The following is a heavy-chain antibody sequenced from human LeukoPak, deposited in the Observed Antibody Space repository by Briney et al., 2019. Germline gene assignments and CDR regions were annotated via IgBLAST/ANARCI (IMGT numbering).Heavy chain of an antibody. V-gene: IGHV1-69*05. D-gene: IGHD3-3*01. Sequence: GASEKVSCKASGGTFSSYAISWVRQAPGQGLEWMGGIIPIFGTANYAQKFQGRVTITTDESTSTAYMELSSLRSEDTAVYYCARVSTDYDFWSGQIHAFDIWGQGTMVTVSS. CDR3: ARVSTDYDFWSGQIHAFDI. CDR2: IIPIFGTA. CDR1: GGTFSSYA. J-gene: IGHJ3*02.